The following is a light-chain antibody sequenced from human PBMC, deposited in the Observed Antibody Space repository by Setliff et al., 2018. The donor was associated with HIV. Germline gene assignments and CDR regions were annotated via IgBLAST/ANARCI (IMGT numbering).Light chain of an antibody. CDR2: DVT. CDR1: SSNIGTYNY. J-gene: IGLJ1*01. Sequence: QSALTQTRSVSGSPGQAVTISCTGTSSNIGTYNYVSWYQQHPGTAPKLMIYDVTKRPSGVSDRFSGSKSGNTASLTISGLQAEDEADYYCCSYGGNSVSYVFGAGTKVTVL. CDR3: CSYGGNSVSYV. V-gene: IGLV2-11*01.